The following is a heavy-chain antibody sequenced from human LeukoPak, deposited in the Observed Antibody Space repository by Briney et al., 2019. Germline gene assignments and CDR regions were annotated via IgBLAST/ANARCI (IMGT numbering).Heavy chain of an antibody. J-gene: IGHJ3*02. D-gene: IGHD4-23*01. V-gene: IGHV1-2*02. CDR1: GYTFTGYY. Sequence: ASVKVSCKASGYTFTGYYMHWVRQAPGQGLEWMGWINPNSGGTNYAQKFQGRVTMTRDTSISTAYMELSRLRSDDTAVYYCARESDYGGLSRPDAFDIWGQGTMVTVSS. CDR2: INPNSGGT. CDR3: ARESDYGGLSRPDAFDI.